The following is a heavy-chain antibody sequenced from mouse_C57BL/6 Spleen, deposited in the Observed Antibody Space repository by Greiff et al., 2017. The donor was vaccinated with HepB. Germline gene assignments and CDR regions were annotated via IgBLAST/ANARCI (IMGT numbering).Heavy chain of an antibody. D-gene: IGHD1-1*02. V-gene: IGHV1-69*01. J-gene: IGHJ3*01. CDR3: ARSGGPAWFAY. CDR1: GYTFTSYW. CDR2: IDPSDSYT. Sequence: QVQLKQSGAELVMPGASVKLSCKASGYTFTSYWMHWVKQRPGQGLEWIGEIDPSDSYTNYNQKFKGKSTLTVDKSSSTAYMQLSSLTSEDSAVYYCARSGGPAWFAYWGQGTLVTVSA.